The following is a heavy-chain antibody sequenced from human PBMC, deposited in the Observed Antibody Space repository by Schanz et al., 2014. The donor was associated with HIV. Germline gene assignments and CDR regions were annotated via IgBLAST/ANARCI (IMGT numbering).Heavy chain of an antibody. CDR3: AKGQDWPGPQLDH. J-gene: IGHJ4*03. Sequence: QLQLVQSGSGVKKPGASVKVSCQASGYTFTSYSISWVRQAPGQGLDWVGWISPYNGDRKYDQKFQGRVTLTTDTSTNTAYMELRSLRSDDTAVYYCAKGQDWPGPQLDHWGHGSLVIVSS. CDR1: GYTFTSYS. CDR2: ISPYNGDR. D-gene: IGHD3-9*01. V-gene: IGHV1-18*01.